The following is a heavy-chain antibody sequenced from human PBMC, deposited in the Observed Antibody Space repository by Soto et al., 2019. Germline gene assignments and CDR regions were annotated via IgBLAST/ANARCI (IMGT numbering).Heavy chain of an antibody. CDR2: INHSGST. CDR1: GGSFSGYY. V-gene: IGHV4-34*01. J-gene: IGHJ5*02. Sequence: QVQLQQWGAGLLKPSETLSLTCAVYGGSFSGYYWSWIRQPPGKGLEWIGEINHSGSTNYNPSLKSRVTISVDTSKNQFALKLSSVTAADTAVYYCARRANFYWLLGDWFDPWGQGTLVTVST. D-gene: IGHD3-9*01. CDR3: ARRANFYWLLGDWFDP.